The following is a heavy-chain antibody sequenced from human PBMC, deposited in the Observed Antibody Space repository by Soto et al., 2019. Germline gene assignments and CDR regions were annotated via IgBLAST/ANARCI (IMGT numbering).Heavy chain of an antibody. Sequence: ASVKVSCKASGYTFTSYAMHWVRQAPGQRLEWMGWINAGNGNTKYSQKFQGRVTITRDTSASTAYMELSSLRSEDTAVYYCARVKQWLAAYYFDYWGQGTLVTVSS. J-gene: IGHJ4*02. V-gene: IGHV1-3*01. CDR3: ARVKQWLAAYYFDY. CDR2: INAGNGNT. CDR1: GYTFTSYA. D-gene: IGHD6-19*01.